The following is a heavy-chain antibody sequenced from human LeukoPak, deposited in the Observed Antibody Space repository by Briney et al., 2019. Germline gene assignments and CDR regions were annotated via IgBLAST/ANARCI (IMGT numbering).Heavy chain of an antibody. Sequence: GGSLRLSCAASGFTFSSYSMNWVRQAPGKGLECVSSISSSSSYIYYADSVKGRFTISRDNAKNSLYLQMNSLRAEDTAVYYCAVLDWLPVSQFDYWGQGTLVTVSS. CDR1: GFTFSSYS. CDR2: ISSSSSYI. V-gene: IGHV3-21*01. J-gene: IGHJ4*02. D-gene: IGHD3-9*01. CDR3: AVLDWLPVSQFDY.